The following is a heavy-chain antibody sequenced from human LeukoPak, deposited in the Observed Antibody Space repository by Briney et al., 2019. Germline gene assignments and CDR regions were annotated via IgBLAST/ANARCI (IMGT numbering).Heavy chain of an antibody. D-gene: IGHD3-22*01. Sequence: ASVKVSCKASGYTFTSYAMSWVRQAPGQGLEWMGWINPNSGGTNYAQKFQGWVTMTRDTSISTAYMELSRLRSDDTAVYYCAGEGDYYDSSGLDYWGQGTLVTVSS. CDR1: GYTFTSYA. V-gene: IGHV1-2*04. CDR2: INPNSGGT. J-gene: IGHJ4*02. CDR3: AGEGDYYDSSGLDY.